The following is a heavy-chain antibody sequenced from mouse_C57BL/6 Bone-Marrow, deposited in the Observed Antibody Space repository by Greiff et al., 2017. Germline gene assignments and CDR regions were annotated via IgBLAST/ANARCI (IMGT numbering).Heavy chain of an antibody. CDR3: ASEGDDYYGGGYYAMDY. Sequence: EVQLVESGGGLVKPGGSLKLSCAASGFTFSSSAMSWVRRTPDKRLEWVATISDGGSYTYYPDNVKGRYTIFRDNANNNLYLQMSHLQSEDTGMYYCASEGDDYYGGGYYAMDYWGQGTSVTVSS. J-gene: IGHJ4*01. CDR1: GFTFSSSA. V-gene: IGHV5-4*01. D-gene: IGHD1-1*01. CDR2: ISDGGSYT.